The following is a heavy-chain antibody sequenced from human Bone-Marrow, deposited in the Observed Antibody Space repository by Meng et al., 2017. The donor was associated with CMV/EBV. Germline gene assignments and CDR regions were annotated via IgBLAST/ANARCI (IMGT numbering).Heavy chain of an antibody. CDR3: ARVDCSSTSCSDDAFDI. D-gene: IGHD2-2*01. J-gene: IGHJ3*02. Sequence: GGSLRLSCAVYGGSFSGYYWSWIRQPPGKGLEWVANIKQDGSEKYYVDSVKGRFTISRDNAKNSLYLQMNSLRAEDTAVYYCARVDCSSTSCSDDAFDIWGQGTMVTVSS. CDR1: GGSFSGYY. V-gene: IGHV3-7*01. CDR2: IKQDGSEK.